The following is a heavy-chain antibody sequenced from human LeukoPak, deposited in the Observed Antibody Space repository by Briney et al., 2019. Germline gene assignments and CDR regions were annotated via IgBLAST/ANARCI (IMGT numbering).Heavy chain of an antibody. CDR3: ARRLGYCSSTSCYGLYYFDY. CDR1: GGSFSGYY. V-gene: IGHV4-34*01. J-gene: IGHJ4*02. D-gene: IGHD2-2*01. CDR2: INHSGST. Sequence: SETLSLTCADYGGSFSGYYWSWIRQPPGKGLEWIGEINHSGSTNYNPSLKSRVTISVDTSKNQFSLKLSSVTAADTAVYYCARRLGYCSSTSCYGLYYFDYWGQGTLVTVSS.